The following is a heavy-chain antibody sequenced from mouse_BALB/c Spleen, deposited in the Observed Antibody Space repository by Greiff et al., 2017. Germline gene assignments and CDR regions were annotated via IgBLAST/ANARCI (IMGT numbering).Heavy chain of an antibody. J-gene: IGHJ1*01. CDR2: IYPGNVNT. CDR1: GYTFTSYY. CDR3: ARDGNYWYFDV. V-gene: IGHV1S56*01. D-gene: IGHD2-1*01. Sequence: VQLQESGPELVKPGASVRISCKASGYTFTSYYIHWVKQRPGQGLEWIGWIYPGNVNTKYNEKFKGKATLTADKSSSTAYMQLSSLTSEDSAVYFCARDGNYWYFDVWGAGTTVTVSS.